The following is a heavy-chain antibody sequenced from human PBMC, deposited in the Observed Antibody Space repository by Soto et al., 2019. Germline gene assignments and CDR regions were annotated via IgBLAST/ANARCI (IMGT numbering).Heavy chain of an antibody. D-gene: IGHD3-3*02. CDR3: AKGTSSNFDS. V-gene: IGHV3-48*01. CDR2: INSRSSTM. CDR1: GFTCSNFS. J-gene: IGHJ4*02. Sequence: GRSLRLSWAASGFTCSNFSVHRVSQAPGKGLEWVSYINSRSSTMQYGDSVKGRFTISRDNAKNSLYLQMNSLRAEDTAVYYCAKGTSSNFDSWGQGTLVTVSS.